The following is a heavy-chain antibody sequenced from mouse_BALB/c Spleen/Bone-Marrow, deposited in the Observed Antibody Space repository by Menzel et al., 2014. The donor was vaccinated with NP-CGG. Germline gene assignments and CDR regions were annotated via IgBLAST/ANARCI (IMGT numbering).Heavy chain of an antibody. V-gene: IGHV7-3*02. D-gene: IGHD2-1*01. CDR1: GFTFTDHY. J-gene: IGHJ2*01. CDR3: ARDYSYYFDY. Sequence: EVKLVESGGGLVQPGGFLILSCATSGFTFTDHYVSWVRQPPGKALEWLGFIRNKANGYTTEYSASVKGRFTISRDNSQSIVYLQMNTLRAEDSATYYCARDYSYYFDYWGQGTTLTVSS. CDR2: IRNKANGYTT.